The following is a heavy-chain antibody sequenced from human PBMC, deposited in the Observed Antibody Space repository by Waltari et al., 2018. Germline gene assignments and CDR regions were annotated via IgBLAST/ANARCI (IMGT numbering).Heavy chain of an antibody. CDR1: GGSISSHY. V-gene: IGHV4-59*11. J-gene: IGHJ4*02. CDR3: AGKAQWLAYFDY. D-gene: IGHD6-19*01. Sequence: QVQLQESGPGLVKPSETLSLTCTVPGGSISSHYWSWIRQPPGKGLEWIGYIYYRGSTHYNPSLKSRVTISVDTSKNQFSLKLSSVTAADTAVYYCAGKAQWLAYFDYWGQGTLVTVSS. CDR2: IYYRGST.